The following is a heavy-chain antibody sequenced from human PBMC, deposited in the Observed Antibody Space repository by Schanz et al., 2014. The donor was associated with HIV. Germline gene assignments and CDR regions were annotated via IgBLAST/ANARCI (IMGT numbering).Heavy chain of an antibody. Sequence: EVQLVESGGGLVQPGRSLRLSCAASGFTFDDYAMHWVRLIPGKGLEWVSGISWNSGSLGYADSVKGRFTISRDNAKNTLYLQMNSLRVEDTAVYYCARETVNYYYGMDVWGQGTTVTVSS. CDR3: ARETVNYYYGMDV. CDR2: ISWNSGSL. V-gene: IGHV3-9*01. CDR1: GFTFDDYA. D-gene: IGHD4-4*01. J-gene: IGHJ6*02.